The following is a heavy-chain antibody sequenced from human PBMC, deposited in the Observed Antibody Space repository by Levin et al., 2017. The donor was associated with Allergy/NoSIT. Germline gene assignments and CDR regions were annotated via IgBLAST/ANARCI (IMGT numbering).Heavy chain of an antibody. V-gene: IGHV3-23*01. CDR3: AKFGSGWYNNYFDY. J-gene: IGHJ4*02. CDR2: ISSSGVGT. Sequence: GGSLRLSCAASGFTFSSYAMSWVRQAPGKGLEWVSGISSSGVGTYYADSVKGRFTISRDNSKNTLYLQMNSLRAEDTAVYYCAKFGSGWYNNYFDYWGQGTLVTVS. D-gene: IGHD6-19*01. CDR1: GFTFSSYA.